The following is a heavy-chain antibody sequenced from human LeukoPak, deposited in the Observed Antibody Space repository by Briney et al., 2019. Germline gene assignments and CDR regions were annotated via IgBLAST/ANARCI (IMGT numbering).Heavy chain of an antibody. CDR2: IYYSGST. CDR3: TRNYDSSGYTTFGY. V-gene: IGHV4-59*01. J-gene: IGHJ4*02. CDR1: GGSISTYY. Sequence: PSEILSLTCTVSGGSISTYYWSWIRQPPGKGLEWIGHIYYSGSTNYNPSLKSRVTKAVDTSKNHFSLKLSSVTAADTAVYYCTRNYDSSGYTTFGYWGRGTLVTVSS. D-gene: IGHD3-22*01.